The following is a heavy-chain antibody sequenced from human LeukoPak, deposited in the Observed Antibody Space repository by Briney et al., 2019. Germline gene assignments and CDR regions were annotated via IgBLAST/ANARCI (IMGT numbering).Heavy chain of an antibody. V-gene: IGHV1-2*06. CDR1: GGTFSSYA. CDR3: ARDLYYYDPSWDY. Sequence: ASVKVSCKASGGTFSSYAISWVRQAPGQGLEWKGRINPNSGGTNYAQKFQGRVTMTRDTSISTAYMELSRLRSDDTAVYYCARDLYYYDPSWDYWGQGTLVTVSS. J-gene: IGHJ4*02. D-gene: IGHD3-22*01. CDR2: INPNSGGT.